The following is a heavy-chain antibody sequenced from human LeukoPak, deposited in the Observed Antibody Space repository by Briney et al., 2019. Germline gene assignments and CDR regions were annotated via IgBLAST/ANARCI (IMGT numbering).Heavy chain of an antibody. CDR1: GGSFGLYH. CDR3: ASQYFYDSSGYYFDF. V-gene: IGHV4-59*08. CDR2: IYYNGST. Sequence: SETLSLTCTVSGGSFGLYHWTWIRQPPGKGLEWIGYIYYNGSTSYNLSLKSRVTISIDTSRNQFSLKLTSVTAADTAVYYCASQYFYDSSGYYFDFWGQGNLVTVSS. D-gene: IGHD3-22*01. J-gene: IGHJ4*02.